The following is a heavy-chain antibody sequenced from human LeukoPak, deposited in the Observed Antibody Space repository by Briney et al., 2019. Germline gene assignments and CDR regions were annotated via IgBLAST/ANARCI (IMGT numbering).Heavy chain of an antibody. J-gene: IGHJ4*02. CDR3: ARHERLQWGYGSGSYYSYFDY. CDR2: IYYSGST. Sequence: PSETLSLTCTVSGGSISSYYWSWIRQPPGKGLEWIGYIYYSGSTNYNPSLKSRVTISVDTSKNKFSLKLSSVTAADTAVYYCARHERLQWGYGSGSYYSYFDYWGQGTLVTVSS. CDR1: GGSISSYY. V-gene: IGHV4-59*08. D-gene: IGHD3-10*01.